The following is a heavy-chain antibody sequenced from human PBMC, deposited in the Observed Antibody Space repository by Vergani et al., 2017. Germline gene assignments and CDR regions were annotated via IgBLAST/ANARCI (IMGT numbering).Heavy chain of an antibody. CDR3: ARGRGSGSYQYPIALDY. CDR2: INPNSGGT. CDR1: GYTFTGYY. J-gene: IGHJ4*02. Sequence: QVQLVQSGAEVKKPAASVNVSCKASGYTFTGYYMHWVRNAPGQGLEWRGGINPNSGGTNYDQKFQSRVTMTRDTSISTAYMELSRLRSDDTAVYYCARGRGSGSYQYPIALDYWGQGTLVTVSS. V-gene: IGHV1-2*02. D-gene: IGHD1-26*01.